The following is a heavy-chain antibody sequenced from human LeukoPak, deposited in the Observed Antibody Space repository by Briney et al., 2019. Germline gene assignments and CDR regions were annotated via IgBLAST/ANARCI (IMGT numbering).Heavy chain of an antibody. CDR2: IYYSGST. J-gene: IGHJ3*02. CDR3: ARGVNLAAAGPSSAFDI. Sequence: SETLSLTCTVSCGSISSSSYYWGWIRQPPGKGLEWIGSIYYSGSTYYNPSLKSRVTISVDTSKNQFSLKLSSVTAADTAVYYYARGVNLAAAGPSSAFDIWGQGTMVTVSS. CDR1: CGSISSSSYY. V-gene: IGHV4-39*07. D-gene: IGHD6-13*01.